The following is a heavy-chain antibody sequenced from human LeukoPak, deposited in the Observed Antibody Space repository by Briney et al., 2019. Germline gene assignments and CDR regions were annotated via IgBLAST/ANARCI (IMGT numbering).Heavy chain of an antibody. CDR3: ARTPGFCSGGSCDY. J-gene: IGHJ4*02. V-gene: IGHV3-21*01. CDR1: GFSFSSYS. Sequence: PGGSLRLSCAASGFSFSSYSMKWVRQAPGKGLEWVSSIISSSSYTNYADSVKGRFTISRDNAKNSLYLQMNSLRAEDTAIYYCARTPGFCSGGSCDYWGQGTLVTVSS. CDR2: IISSSSYT. D-gene: IGHD2-15*01.